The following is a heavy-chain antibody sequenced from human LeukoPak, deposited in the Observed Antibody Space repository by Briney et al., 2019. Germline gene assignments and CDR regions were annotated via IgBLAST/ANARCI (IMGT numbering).Heavy chain of an antibody. D-gene: IGHD6-13*01. CDR2: MSNSGHT. Sequence: SSETLSLTCTVSGGSVSSGSYYWSWIRQPPGKGLEWIGFMSNSGHTDSSPSLKSRVTISLDTSKSQFSLKLNSVTAADTAVYYCARVSVAGTGPDYWGQGTLVTVSS. CDR1: GGSVSSGSYY. V-gene: IGHV4-61*01. J-gene: IGHJ4*02. CDR3: ARVSVAGTGPDY.